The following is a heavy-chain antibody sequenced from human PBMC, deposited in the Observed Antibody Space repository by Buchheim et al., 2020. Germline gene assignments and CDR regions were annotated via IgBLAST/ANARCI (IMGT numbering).Heavy chain of an antibody. CDR2: ISYDGSNK. V-gene: IGHV3-30*18. J-gene: IGHJ5*02. CDR3: AKDQGEYYYGSGSYSWFDP. Sequence: QVQLVESGGGVVQPGRSLRLSCAASGFTFSSYGMHWVRQAPGKGLEWVAVISYDGSNKYYADSVKGRFTISRDNSKTTLYLQMNSLRAEDTAVYYCAKDQGEYYYGSGSYSWFDPWGQGTL. D-gene: IGHD3-10*01. CDR1: GFTFSSYG.